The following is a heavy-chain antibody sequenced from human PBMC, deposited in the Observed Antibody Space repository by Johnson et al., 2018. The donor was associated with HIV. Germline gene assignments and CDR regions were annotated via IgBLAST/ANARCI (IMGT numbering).Heavy chain of an antibody. CDR1: GFTFSAFG. D-gene: IGHD3-16*01. V-gene: IGHV3-NL1*01. CDR2: IYSGGST. CDR3: VRDAFDYRDASGRFGGAGFDI. J-gene: IGHJ3*02. Sequence: QVQLVESGGGVVQPGRSLRLSCAGSGFTFSAFGLHWVRQAPGKGLEWVSVIYSGGSTFYADSVKGRFTISRDNAKNSLSLQRNSLSAEDTAVYYCVRDAFDYRDASGRFGGAGFDIWGQGTTVTVSS.